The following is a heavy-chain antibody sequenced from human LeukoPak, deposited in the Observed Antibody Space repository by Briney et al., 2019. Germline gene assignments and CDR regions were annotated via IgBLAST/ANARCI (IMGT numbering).Heavy chain of an antibody. D-gene: IGHD3-10*01. CDR2: IYYSGST. Sequence: SETLSLTCTVSGGSISSYYWSWIRQPPGKGLVWIGYIYYSGSTNYNPSLKSRVTISVDTSKNQFSLKLSSVTAADTAVYYCAGGFPSTHNWFDPWGQGTLVTVSS. CDR1: GGSISSYY. V-gene: IGHV4-59*01. J-gene: IGHJ5*02. CDR3: AGGFPSTHNWFDP.